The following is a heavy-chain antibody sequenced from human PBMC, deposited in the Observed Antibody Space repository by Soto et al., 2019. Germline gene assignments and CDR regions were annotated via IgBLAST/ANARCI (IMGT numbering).Heavy chain of an antibody. CDR2: IIPIFGTA. Sequence: SVKVSCKAAGGPFSSYAISWGRQAPGQGLEWMGGIIPIFGTANYAQKFQGRVTITADGSTSTAYMELSSLRSEDTAVYYCARGSYCSSNSCYTPYYYGMDVWGQGTTVPVSS. D-gene: IGHD2-2*02. J-gene: IGHJ6*02. CDR3: ARGSYCSSNSCYTPYYYGMDV. CDR1: GGPFSSYA. V-gene: IGHV1-69*01.